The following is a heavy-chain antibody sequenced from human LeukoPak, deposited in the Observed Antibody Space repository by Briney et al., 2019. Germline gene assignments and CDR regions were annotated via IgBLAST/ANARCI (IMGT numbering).Heavy chain of an antibody. J-gene: IGHJ6*02. V-gene: IGHV4-30-2*01. CDR1: GVSISSGGYS. CDR2: IYHSGST. D-gene: IGHD1-26*01. Sequence: PSETLSLTCAVSGVSISSGGYSWSWIRQPPGKGLEWIGYIYHSGSTYYNPSLKSRVTISVDRSKNQFSLKLSSVTAADTAVYYCARGRSNYYGMDVWGQGTTVTVSS. CDR3: ARGRSNYYGMDV.